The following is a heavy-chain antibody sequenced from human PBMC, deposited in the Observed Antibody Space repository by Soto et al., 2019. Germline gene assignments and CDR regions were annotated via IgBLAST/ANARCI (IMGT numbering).Heavy chain of an antibody. J-gene: IGHJ3*02. V-gene: IGHV4-59*08. D-gene: IGHD3-16*01. CDR3: ARHPIIGVGGGGGVFDI. CDR2: IYYSGST. Sequence: PSETLSLTCTVSGGSISSYYWSWIRQPPGKGLEWIGYIYYSGSTNYNPSLKSRVTISVDTSKNQFSLKLSSVTAADTAVYYCARHPIIGVGGGGGVFDIGGKGKMVPV. CDR1: GGSISSYY.